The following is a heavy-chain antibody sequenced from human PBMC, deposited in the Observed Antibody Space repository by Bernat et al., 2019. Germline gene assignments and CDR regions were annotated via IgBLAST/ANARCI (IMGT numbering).Heavy chain of an antibody. CDR2: IWHDGSNE. D-gene: IGHD4-17*01. V-gene: IGHV3-33*01. CDR1: KFTFSSYG. CDR3: ARVSLYGAPASAMDV. Sequence: QVQLVESGGGVVQPERSLTLSCEASKFTFSSYGMHWVRQAPGKGLEWVAVIWHDGSNENYADSVKGRFTISRDNSKNTLYLQMNNLRAEDTAVHYCARVSLYGAPASAMDVWGQGTTVTVSS. J-gene: IGHJ6*02.